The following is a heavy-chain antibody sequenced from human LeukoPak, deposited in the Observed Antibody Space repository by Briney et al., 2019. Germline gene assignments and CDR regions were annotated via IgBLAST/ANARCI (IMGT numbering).Heavy chain of an antibody. CDR1: GFTFSSYS. V-gene: IGHV3-30*04. CDR2: VSSDGSDK. CDR3: ARPTVTTSRMSDFDY. Sequence: GRSLRLSCAASGFTFSSYSMDWVRQAPGKGLEWVAVVSSDGSDKYYAESVKGRFTISRDNSKNTLYLQMNSLRAEDTAVYYCARPTVTTSRMSDFDYWGQGTPVTVSS. D-gene: IGHD4-17*01. J-gene: IGHJ4*02.